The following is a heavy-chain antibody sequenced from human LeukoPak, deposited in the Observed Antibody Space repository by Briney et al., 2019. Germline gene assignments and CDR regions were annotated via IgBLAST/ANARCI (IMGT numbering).Heavy chain of an antibody. CDR2: IYYSGST. Sequence: PSETLSLTCTVSGYSISSGYYWGWIRQPPGKGLEWIGSIYYSGSTYYNPSLKSRVTISVDTSKNQFSLKLSSVTAADTAVYYCARHYGGFYYYYMDVWGKGTTVTISS. V-gene: IGHV4-38-2*02. CDR3: ARHYGGFYYYYMDV. CDR1: GYSISSGYY. J-gene: IGHJ6*03. D-gene: IGHD4-23*01.